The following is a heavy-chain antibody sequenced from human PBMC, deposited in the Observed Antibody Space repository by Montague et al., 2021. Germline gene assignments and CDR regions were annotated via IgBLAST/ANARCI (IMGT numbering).Heavy chain of an antibody. D-gene: IGHD3-10*01. CDR2: IFYSGNT. V-gene: IGHV4-31*03. J-gene: IGHJ4*02. CDR1: GGSISSGGYY. CDR3: ARAEDYYGSGSYLGLDY. Sequence: TLSLTCTVSGGSISSGGYYWSWIRQLPGKGLVWIGYIFYSGNTYYNPTLKSRVTISVDTSKNQFSLKLSSVTAADTAVYYWARAEDYYGSGSYLGLDYWGQGTLVTVSS.